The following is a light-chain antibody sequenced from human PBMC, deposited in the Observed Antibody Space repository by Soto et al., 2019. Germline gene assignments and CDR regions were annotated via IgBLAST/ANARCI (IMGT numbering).Light chain of an antibody. CDR3: QQRSNWPPLT. CDR2: GAS. J-gene: IGKJ5*01. V-gene: IGKV3-15*01. CDR1: QSVSSN. Sequence: EIMMTQSPATLSVSPGERATLSCRASQSVSSNLAWYQQKSGQAPRLLIYGASTRATGIPARFSGSGSGTEFTLTISSLQSEDFAVYYCQQRSNWPPLTFGQGTRLEIK.